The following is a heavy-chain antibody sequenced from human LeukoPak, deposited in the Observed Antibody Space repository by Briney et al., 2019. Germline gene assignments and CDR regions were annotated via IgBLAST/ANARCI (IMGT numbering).Heavy chain of an antibody. D-gene: IGHD1-26*01. V-gene: IGHV4-39*07. J-gene: IGHJ3*02. CDR3: ARLARIEKDAFDI. CDR1: GGSISSSSYY. CDR2: IYYSGST. Sequence: SETLSLTCTVSGGSISSSSYYWGWIRQPPGKGLEWIGSIYYSGSTYYNPSLKSRVTISVDTSKNQFSLKLSSVTAADTAVYYCARLARIEKDAFDIWGQGTMVTVSS.